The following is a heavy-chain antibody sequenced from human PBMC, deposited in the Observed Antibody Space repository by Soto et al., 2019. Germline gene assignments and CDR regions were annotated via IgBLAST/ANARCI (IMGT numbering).Heavy chain of an antibody. V-gene: IGHV4-59*01. J-gene: IGHJ5*02. Sequence: SETLSLTCTVSGGSISSYYWSWIRQPPGKGLEWIGYIYYSGSTNYNPSLKSRVTISVDTSKNQFSLKLSSVTAADTAVYYCARVLGGGQQLVREDWFDPWGKGTLVTV. CDR3: ARVLGGGQQLVREDWFDP. D-gene: IGHD6-13*01. CDR1: GGSISSYY. CDR2: IYYSGST.